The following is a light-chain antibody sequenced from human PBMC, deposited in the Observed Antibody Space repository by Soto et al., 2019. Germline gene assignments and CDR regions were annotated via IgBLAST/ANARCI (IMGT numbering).Light chain of an antibody. Sequence: DIHMTQSPSTLSASVGDRVTITCRASQNINSWLAWYQQKPGKAPKLLIYEASTLERGVPSRFGGSGSGTEFTLTISSLQSDDFGTYYCQQYNDYSWTFGQGTKVDIK. CDR3: QQYNDYSWT. V-gene: IGKV1-5*03. J-gene: IGKJ1*01. CDR2: EAS. CDR1: QNINSW.